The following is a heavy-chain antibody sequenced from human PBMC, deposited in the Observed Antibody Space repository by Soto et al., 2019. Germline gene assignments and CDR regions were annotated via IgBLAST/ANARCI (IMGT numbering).Heavy chain of an antibody. Sequence: ASVKVSCKASGGTFSSYAISWVRQAPGQGLEWMGGIIPIFGTANYAQKFQGRVTITADESTSTAYMELSRLRSEDTAVYYCAIPGIAAAGTTRWNKYYYYYYGMDVWGQGTTVTVSS. CDR3: AIPGIAAAGTTRWNKYYYYYYGMDV. CDR1: GGTFSSYA. J-gene: IGHJ6*02. D-gene: IGHD6-13*01. CDR2: IIPIFGTA. V-gene: IGHV1-69*13.